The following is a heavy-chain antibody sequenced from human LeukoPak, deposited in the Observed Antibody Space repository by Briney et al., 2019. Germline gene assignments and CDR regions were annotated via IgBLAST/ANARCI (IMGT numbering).Heavy chain of an antibody. J-gene: IGHJ4*02. CDR2: ISYDGSNK. Sequence: PGGSLRLSCAASEFTFSSYTMHWVRQAPGKGLEWVALISYDGSNKYYADSVKGRFITSRDNSENTLYLQMNSLRAEDTAVYYCARGGDSSGWYRDYYFDCWGQGTLVTVSS. V-gene: IGHV3-30-3*01. CDR1: EFTFSSYT. CDR3: ARGGDSSGWYRDYYFDC. D-gene: IGHD6-19*01.